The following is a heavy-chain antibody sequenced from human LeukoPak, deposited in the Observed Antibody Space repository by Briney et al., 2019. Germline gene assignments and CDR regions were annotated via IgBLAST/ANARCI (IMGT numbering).Heavy chain of an antibody. CDR3: VRITMVRGVTRIPFDY. J-gene: IGHJ4*02. CDR2: IYYSGST. Sequence: SETLSLTCTVSGGSISSYYWSWIRQPPGKGLEWIGYIYYSGSTYYNPSLKSRVTISVDTSKNQFSLKLSSVTAADTAVYYCVRITMVRGVTRIPFDYWGQGTLVTVSS. CDR1: GGSISSYY. D-gene: IGHD3-10*01. V-gene: IGHV4-59*04.